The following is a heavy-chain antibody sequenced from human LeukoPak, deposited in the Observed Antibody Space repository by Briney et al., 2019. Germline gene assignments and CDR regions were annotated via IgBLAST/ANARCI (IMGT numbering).Heavy chain of an antibody. V-gene: IGHV3-33*08. D-gene: IGHD2-15*01. Sequence: GGSLRLSCTVSGFTFSIYHMNWVRQAPGKGLEWVAFIWYDGSNKYYADSVKGRFTISRDNSRNTLFLQMNSLRAEDTAVYYCATDRATQYFDYWGQGTLVSVSS. CDR2: IWYDGSNK. J-gene: IGHJ4*02. CDR3: ATDRATQYFDY. CDR1: GFTFSIYH.